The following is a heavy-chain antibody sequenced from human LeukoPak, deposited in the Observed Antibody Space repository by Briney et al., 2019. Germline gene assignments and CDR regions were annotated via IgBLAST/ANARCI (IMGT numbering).Heavy chain of an antibody. V-gene: IGHV3-48*03. D-gene: IGHD2-15*01. CDR1: GFTFSSYE. J-gene: IGHJ6*02. CDR2: ISSSGSTI. CDR3: ATLPYCSGGSCYSRDYGMDV. Sequence: PGGSLRLSCAASGFTFSSYEMNWVRQAPGKGLEWVSYISSSGSTIYYADSVKGRFTISRDNAKNSLYLQMNSLRAEDTAVYYCATLPYCSGGSCYSRDYGMDVWGQGTTVTASS.